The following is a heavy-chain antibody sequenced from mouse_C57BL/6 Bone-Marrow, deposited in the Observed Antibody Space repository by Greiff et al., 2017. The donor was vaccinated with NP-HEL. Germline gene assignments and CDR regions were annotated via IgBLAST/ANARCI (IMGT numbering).Heavy chain of an antibody. V-gene: IGHV14-1*01. CDR1: GFNIKDYY. CDR2: IDPEDGDT. D-gene: IGHD1-1*01. J-gene: IGHJ3*01. Sequence: VQLQQSGAELVRPGASVKLSCTASGFNIKDYYMHWVKQRPEQGLEWIGRIDPEDGDTEYAPKFQGKATMTADTSSNTDYLHLSSLTSEDTAVYYCTTSYYYGSSTFAYWGQGTLVTVSA. CDR3: TTSYYYGSSTFAY.